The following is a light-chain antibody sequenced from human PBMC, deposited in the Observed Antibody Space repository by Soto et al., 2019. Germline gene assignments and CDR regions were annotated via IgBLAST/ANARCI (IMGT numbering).Light chain of an antibody. V-gene: IGLV2-11*01. J-gene: IGLJ1*01. Sequence: QSALTQPRSVSGSPGQSVTISCSGTDNDVGGYNFVSWYQQHPGKAPKLMVFDVSKRPSGVPGSFSGSKSGTTASLTISGLQAEDEADYYCCSFAGILNFVFGTGTKVTVL. CDR3: CSFAGILNFV. CDR1: DNDVGGYNF. CDR2: DVS.